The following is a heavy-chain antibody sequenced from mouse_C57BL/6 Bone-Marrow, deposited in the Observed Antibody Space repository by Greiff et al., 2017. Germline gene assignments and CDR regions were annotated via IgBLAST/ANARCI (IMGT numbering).Heavy chain of an antibody. CDR2: ISSGGSYT. J-gene: IGHJ3*01. CDR1: GFTFSSYG. Sequence: EVQLVESGGDLVKPGGSLKLSCAASGFTFSSYGMSWVRQTPDKRLEWVAPISSGGSYTYYPDSVKGRFTISRDNAKNTLYLQMSSLKSEDTAMYYCARFAYWGQGTLVTVSA. V-gene: IGHV5-6*01. CDR3: ARFAY.